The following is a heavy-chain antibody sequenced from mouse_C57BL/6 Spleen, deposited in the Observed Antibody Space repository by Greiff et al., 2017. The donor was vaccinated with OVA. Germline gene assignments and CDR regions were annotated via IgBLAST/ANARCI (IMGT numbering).Heavy chain of an antibody. CDR2: IHPNSGST. J-gene: IGHJ3*01. D-gene: IGHD1-1*01. V-gene: IGHV1-64*01. CDR1: GYTFTSYW. CDR3: ARSYGSSPRFAY. Sequence: QVQLQQPGAELVKPGASVKLSCKASGYTFTSYWMHWVKQRPGQGLEWIGMIHPNSGSTNYNEKFKSKATLTVYKSSSTADMQLSSLTSEDSAVYYCARSYGSSPRFAYWGQGTLVTVSA.